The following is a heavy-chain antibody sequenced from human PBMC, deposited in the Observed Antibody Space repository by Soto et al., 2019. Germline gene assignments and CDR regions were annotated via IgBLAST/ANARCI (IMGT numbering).Heavy chain of an antibody. Sequence: GASVKVSCKASGYTFTSYGINWVRQAPGQGLEWMGWISAYNGNTNYAQKLQGRVTMTTDTSTSTAYMELRSLRSDDTAVYYCARDKDIVVVPAARGDNWFDPWGQGTLVTVSS. CDR3: ARDKDIVVVPAARGDNWFDP. CDR1: GYTFTSYG. J-gene: IGHJ5*02. V-gene: IGHV1-18*01. D-gene: IGHD2-2*01. CDR2: ISAYNGNT.